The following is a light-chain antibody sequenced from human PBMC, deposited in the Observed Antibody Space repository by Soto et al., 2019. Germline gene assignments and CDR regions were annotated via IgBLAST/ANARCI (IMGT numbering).Light chain of an antibody. CDR1: QSIRSY. CDR2: AAS. J-gene: IGKJ4*01. CDR3: QQTYSTLRLT. Sequence: DIQMTQSPSSLSASVGDRVTITCRASQSIRSYLNWYQQKPGKAPKLLIYAASSLQSGVPSRFSGSGSGTDFTLTISSLQPEDFATYYCQQTYSTLRLTFGGGTQVEIK. V-gene: IGKV1-39*01.